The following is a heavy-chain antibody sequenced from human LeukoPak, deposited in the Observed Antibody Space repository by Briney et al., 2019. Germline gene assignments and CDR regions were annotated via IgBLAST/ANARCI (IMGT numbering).Heavy chain of an antibody. CDR1: GGSISSYY. V-gene: IGHV4-4*07. D-gene: IGHD3-22*01. Sequence: PSETLSLTCTVSGGSISSYYWSWIRQPAWKGLEWIGRIYTSGSTNYNPSLKSRVTMSVDTSKNQFSLKLSSVTAADTAVYYCARGSQGYDSSGYHWFDYWGQGTLVTVSS. J-gene: IGHJ4*02. CDR3: ARGSQGYDSSGYHWFDY. CDR2: IYTSGST.